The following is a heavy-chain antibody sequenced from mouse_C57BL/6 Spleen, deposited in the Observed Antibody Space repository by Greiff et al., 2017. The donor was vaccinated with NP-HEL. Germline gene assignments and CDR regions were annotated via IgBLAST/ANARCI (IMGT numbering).Heavy chain of an antibody. CDR2: ILPGSGST. Sequence: QVQLQQSGAELMKPGASVKLSCKATGYTFTGYWIEWVKQRPGHGLEWIGEILPGSGSTNYNQKFKGKATFTADTSSNKAYMQLRSLTTEDSAVTYCAGAAVVAIPMDYWGQGTSVTVSS. CDR1: GYTFTGYW. CDR3: AGAAVVAIPMDY. D-gene: IGHD1-1*01. J-gene: IGHJ4*01. V-gene: IGHV1-9*01.